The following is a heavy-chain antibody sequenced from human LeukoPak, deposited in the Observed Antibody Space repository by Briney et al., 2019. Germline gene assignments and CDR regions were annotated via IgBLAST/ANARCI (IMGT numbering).Heavy chain of an antibody. CDR1: GGSFSGYY. CDR2: INHSGST. CDR3: ARGRTRAAAGVLDC. Sequence: SETLSLTCAVYGGSFSGYYWSWIRQPPGKGLEWIGEINHSGSTNYNPSLKSRVTISVDTSKNQFSLKLSSVTAADTAVYYCARGRTRAAAGVLDCWGQGTLVTVSS. J-gene: IGHJ4*02. D-gene: IGHD6-13*01. V-gene: IGHV4-34*01.